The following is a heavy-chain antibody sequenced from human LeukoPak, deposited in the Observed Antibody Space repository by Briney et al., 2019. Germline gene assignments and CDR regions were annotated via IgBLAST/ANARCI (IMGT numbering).Heavy chain of an antibody. V-gene: IGHV1-69*13. CDR2: IIPIFGTA. J-gene: IGHJ4*02. CDR3: ARVAGTGSYNGAGFDY. CDR1: GGTFSSYA. Sequence: ASVKVSCKASGGTFSSYAISWVRQAPGQGLEWMGGIIPIFGTANYAQKFQGRVTITADESTSTAYMELSSLRSEDTAVYYCARVAGTGSYNGAGFDYWGQGTLVTVSS. D-gene: IGHD3-10*01.